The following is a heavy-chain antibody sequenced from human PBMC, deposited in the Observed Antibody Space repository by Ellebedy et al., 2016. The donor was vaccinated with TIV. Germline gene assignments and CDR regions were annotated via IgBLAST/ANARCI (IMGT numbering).Heavy chain of an antibody. CDR1: GFPFRSYA. V-gene: IGHV3-23*01. D-gene: IGHD3-3*02. J-gene: IGHJ3*02. CDR3: AKISPTHRGAFDI. Sequence: GESLKISXEASGFPFRSYAMSRLRQAPGKGLEWVSVFGGRSTTTYYAGSVKGRFTISRDNSKNTLFLQMNSLRGDDTARYYCAKISPTHRGAFDIWGQGTMVTVSS. CDR2: FGGRSTTT.